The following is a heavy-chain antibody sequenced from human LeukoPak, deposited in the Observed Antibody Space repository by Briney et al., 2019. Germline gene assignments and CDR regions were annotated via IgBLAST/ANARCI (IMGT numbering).Heavy chain of an antibody. J-gene: IGHJ4*02. CDR3: VKEDGGYDGFDH. D-gene: IGHD5-12*01. Sequence: GGSLRLSCAASGLTFSNFAMGWVRQAPGKGLEWVSALRGDGGGIFYGGSVKGRFTISRDNAKNTVSLQMNNLRAEDTALYYCVKEDGGYDGFDHWGRGTLVTVSS. V-gene: IGHV3-23*01. CDR1: GLTFSNFA. CDR2: LRGDGGGI.